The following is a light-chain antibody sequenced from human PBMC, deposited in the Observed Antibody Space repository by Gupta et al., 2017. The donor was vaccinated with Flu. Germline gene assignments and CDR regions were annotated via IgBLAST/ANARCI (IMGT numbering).Light chain of an antibody. Sequence: SLGERATINCKSRQSILYSYNNENYLAWHQQRPGQPPNLLIYWASTREYGVPDRFSGSASGTDFTLTIRMLHAEDVAVYYIQEDDRSPNTFGGGTKLEIK. J-gene: IGKJ4*02. V-gene: IGKV4-1*01. CDR2: WAS. CDR3: QEDDRSPNT. CDR1: QSILYSYNNENY.